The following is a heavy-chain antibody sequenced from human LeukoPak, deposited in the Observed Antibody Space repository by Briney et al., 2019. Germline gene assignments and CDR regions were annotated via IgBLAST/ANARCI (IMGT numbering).Heavy chain of an antibody. CDR3: ARDRSGSYRGHDAFDI. Sequence: ASVKVSCKASGYTFTGYYMHWVRQAPGQGLEWMGWINPNSGGTNYAQKFQGRVTMTRDTSISTAYMELSRLRSDDTAVYYCARDRSGSYRGHDAFDIWGQGTMVTVSS. J-gene: IGHJ3*02. V-gene: IGHV1-2*02. CDR2: INPNSGGT. D-gene: IGHD1-26*01. CDR1: GYTFTGYY.